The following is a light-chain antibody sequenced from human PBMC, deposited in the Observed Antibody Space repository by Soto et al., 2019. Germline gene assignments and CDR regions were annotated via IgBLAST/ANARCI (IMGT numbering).Light chain of an antibody. V-gene: IGLV2-14*01. CDR2: DVS. CDR1: SSDVGAYNY. J-gene: IGLJ2*01. Sequence: QSALTQPASVSGSPGQSITISCTGTSSDVGAYNYVSWYQQHPGKVPKLMIYDVSSRPSGVSNRFSGSKSGNTASLTISGLQAEDEGDYYCSSFTTTNTLVFGGGTKLTVL. CDR3: SSFTTTNTLV.